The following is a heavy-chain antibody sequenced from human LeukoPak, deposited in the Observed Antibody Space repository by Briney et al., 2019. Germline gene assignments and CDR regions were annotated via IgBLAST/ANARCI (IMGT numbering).Heavy chain of an antibody. CDR3: ARGKGYCSGGSCHNWLDP. CDR1: GGSFSGYY. J-gene: IGHJ5*02. Sequence: PSETLCLTCAVSGGSFSGYYWSWIRQPPGKGLEWIGEINHSGGTNYNPSLMSRVTISVDTSKNQFSLKLSSVTAADTAVYYCARGKGYCSGGSCHNWLDPWGQGTLVTVSS. D-gene: IGHD2-15*01. CDR2: INHSGGT. V-gene: IGHV4-34*01.